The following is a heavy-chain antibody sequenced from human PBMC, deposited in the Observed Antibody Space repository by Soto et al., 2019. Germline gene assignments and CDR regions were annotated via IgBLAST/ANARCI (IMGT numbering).Heavy chain of an antibody. Sequence: QVQLQESGPGLVKPSQTLSLTCTVSGGSISSGAYYWSWIRQSPGKGLEWIGYIYYTGSTYYNPSLKSRVTISVDPSKNQFSLKLNSVTAADTAVYYCVRDVGYCSGGSCYSSTWFHPWGQGTLVTVSS. V-gene: IGHV4-30-4*01. CDR1: GGSISSGAYY. CDR2: IYYTGST. D-gene: IGHD2-15*01. J-gene: IGHJ5*02. CDR3: VRDVGYCSGGSCYSSTWFHP.